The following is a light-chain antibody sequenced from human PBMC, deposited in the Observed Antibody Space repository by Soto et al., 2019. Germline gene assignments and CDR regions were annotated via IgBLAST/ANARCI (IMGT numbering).Light chain of an antibody. V-gene: IGLV2-8*01. Sequence: QSALTQPPSAPGPPGKQVTIPGPGTRRAVGGYNYVSWYQQHPGKAPKLMIYEVSKRPSGVPDRFSGSKSGNTASLTVSGLQAEDEADYYCSSYAGGNNLVFGGGTKLTVL. CDR1: RRAVGGYNY. CDR2: EVS. CDR3: SSYAGGNNLV. J-gene: IGLJ2*01.